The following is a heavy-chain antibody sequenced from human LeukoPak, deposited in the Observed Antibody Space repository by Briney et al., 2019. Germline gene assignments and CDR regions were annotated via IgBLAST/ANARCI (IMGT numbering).Heavy chain of an antibody. Sequence: ASVKVSCKASGYTFTSYYLHWVRQAPGQGLEWMGIINPSGGSTSYAQKFRGRVTMTRDTSTSTVYMELSSLRSEDTAVYYCARETTAAGSFDYWGQGTLVTVSS. J-gene: IGHJ4*02. CDR3: ARETTAAGSFDY. CDR1: GYTFTSYY. V-gene: IGHV1-46*01. CDR2: INPSGGST. D-gene: IGHD6-13*01.